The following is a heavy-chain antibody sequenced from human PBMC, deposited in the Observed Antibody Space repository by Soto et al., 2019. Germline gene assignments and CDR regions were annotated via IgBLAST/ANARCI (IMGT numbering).Heavy chain of an antibody. CDR2: IWHSGST. J-gene: IGHJ4*02. CDR1: GYSISNNYY. Sequence: SETLSLTCTVSGYSISNNYYWGWIRQPPGKGLEWIGSIWHSGSTYYNPSLKSRVTISVDTSKNQFSLKLRSVTAADTAVYYCARTGTYYHFWSAEYWGRGTMVT. CDR3: ARTGTYYHFWSAEY. V-gene: IGHV4-38-2*02. D-gene: IGHD3-3*01.